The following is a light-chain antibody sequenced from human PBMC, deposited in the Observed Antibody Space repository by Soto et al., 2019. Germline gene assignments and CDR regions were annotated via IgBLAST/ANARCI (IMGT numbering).Light chain of an antibody. J-gene: IGKJ1*01. CDR1: QSVSSTY. V-gene: IGKV3-20*01. Sequence: EIVLTQSPCTLSLSPGERATLSCRASQSVSSTYLAWYQQKLGQAPRLLIYGASSRATGIPDRFSGSGSGTDFTLTIRRLEPEDFAVYYCQRYGNSLWTCGQGTRVAIK. CDR3: QRYGNSLWT. CDR2: GAS.